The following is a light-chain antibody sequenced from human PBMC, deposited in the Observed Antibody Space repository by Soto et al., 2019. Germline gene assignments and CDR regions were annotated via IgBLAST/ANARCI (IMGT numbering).Light chain of an antibody. V-gene: IGLV2-14*01. Sequence: QSARTQPASVSGSPGQSITISCTGTSSDVGGYNYVSWYQQHPGKAPKLMIYDVSNRPSGVSNRFSGSKSGNTASLTISGLQAEDEADYYCSSYTSSSTIMVFGGGTKLTVL. CDR1: SSDVGGYNY. J-gene: IGLJ2*01. CDR3: SSYTSSSTIMV. CDR2: DVS.